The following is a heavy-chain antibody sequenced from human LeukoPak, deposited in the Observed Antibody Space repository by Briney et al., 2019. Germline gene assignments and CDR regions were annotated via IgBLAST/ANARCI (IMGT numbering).Heavy chain of an antibody. Sequence: GGSLRLSCAASGFTFSSYGMHWVRQAPGKGLEWVAVIWHDGSNKYYAESVKGRFTISRDNSKNTLYLQMNSLRAEDTAVYYCARVPPGDFYGMDVWGQGTTVTVSS. CDR1: GFTFSSYG. CDR3: ARVPPGDFYGMDV. CDR2: IWHDGSNK. V-gene: IGHV3-33*01. J-gene: IGHJ6*02. D-gene: IGHD4-17*01.